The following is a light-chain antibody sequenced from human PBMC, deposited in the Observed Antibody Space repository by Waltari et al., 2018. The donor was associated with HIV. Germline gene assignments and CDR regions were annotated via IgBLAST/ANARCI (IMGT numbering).Light chain of an antibody. V-gene: IGKV4-1*01. J-gene: IGKJ1*01. CDR1: QSVLYSSNNKNY. CDR3: QQYYSTPRT. CDR2: WAS. Sequence: IVMTQSPDSLAVSLGERATINCKSSQSVLYSSNNKNYLAWYQQKPGQPPKLLIYWASTRESGVPDRFNGSGSGTDFTLTISSLQAEDVALYYCQQYYSTPRTFGQGTKVEVK.